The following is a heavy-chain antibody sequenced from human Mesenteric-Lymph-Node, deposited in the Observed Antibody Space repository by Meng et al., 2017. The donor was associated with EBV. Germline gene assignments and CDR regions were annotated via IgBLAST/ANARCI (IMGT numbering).Heavy chain of an antibody. Sequence: QVTLVQSGAEVKKPGAPVKVSCKASGYTFTSYGISWVRQAPGQGLEWMGWISAYNGNTNYAQKLQGRVTMTTDTSTSTAYMELRSLRSDDTAVYYCAREAGGLFGVVIKNYFDYWGQGTLVTVSS. CDR3: AREAGGLFGVVIKNYFDY. CDR2: ISAYNGNT. D-gene: IGHD3-3*01. V-gene: IGHV1-18*01. CDR1: GYTFTSYG. J-gene: IGHJ4*02.